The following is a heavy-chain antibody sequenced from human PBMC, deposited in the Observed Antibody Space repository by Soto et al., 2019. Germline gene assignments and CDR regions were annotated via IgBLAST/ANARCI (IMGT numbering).Heavy chain of an antibody. D-gene: IGHD6-6*01. Sequence: ASVKVSCKASGYTFTSYGISWVRQAPGQGLEWMGWISAHNGNTNYAQKLQGRVTMTTDTSTSTAYMELRSLRSDDTAVYYCAREKGSSSSSLYYFDYWGQGTLVTVSS. J-gene: IGHJ4*02. CDR3: AREKGSSSSSLYYFDY. CDR2: ISAHNGNT. V-gene: IGHV1-18*01. CDR1: GYTFTSYG.